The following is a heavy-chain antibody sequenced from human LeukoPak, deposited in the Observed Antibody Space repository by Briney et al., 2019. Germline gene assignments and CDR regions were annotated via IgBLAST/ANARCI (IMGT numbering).Heavy chain of an antibody. V-gene: IGHV1-2*02. J-gene: IGHJ3*02. CDR3: ARPAAGTFRIDAFDI. CDR1: GYTFTGYY. Sequence: GPSVKVSCKASGYTFTGYYMHWVRQAPGQGLEWMGWINPNSGGTNYAQKFQGRVTMTRDTSISTAYMELSRLRSDDTAVYYCARPAAGTFRIDAFDIWGQGTMVTVSS. D-gene: IGHD6-19*01. CDR2: INPNSGGT.